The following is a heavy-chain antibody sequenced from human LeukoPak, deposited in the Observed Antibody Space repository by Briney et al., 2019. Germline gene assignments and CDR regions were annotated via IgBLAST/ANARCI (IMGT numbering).Heavy chain of an antibody. J-gene: IGHJ4*02. Sequence: GGSLRLSCVASGFTFNNYWMSWVRQAPGKGLEWVANIKQDGSEKYYVDSVKGRLTISRDNAKNSLYLQVNNLTAEDTAIYYCARDSPRPKPATAPYYWGQGTLVTVSS. D-gene: IGHD2-21*02. CDR2: IKQDGSEK. CDR3: ARDSPRPKPATAPYY. V-gene: IGHV3-7*05. CDR1: GFTFNNYW.